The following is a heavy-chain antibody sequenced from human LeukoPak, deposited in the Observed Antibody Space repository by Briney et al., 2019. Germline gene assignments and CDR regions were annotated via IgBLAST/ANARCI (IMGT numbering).Heavy chain of an antibody. Sequence: GESLQISCQGSGYRFTSYWIGWGRQLPGKGLEGMGIIYPGDSDTRYSPSFQGQVTISADKSISTAYLQWSSLKASDTAMYYCARPLDQAGFDYWGQGTLVTVSS. CDR2: IYPGDSDT. CDR3: ARPLDQAGFDY. V-gene: IGHV5-51*01. CDR1: GYRFTSYW. D-gene: IGHD1/OR15-1a*01. J-gene: IGHJ4*02.